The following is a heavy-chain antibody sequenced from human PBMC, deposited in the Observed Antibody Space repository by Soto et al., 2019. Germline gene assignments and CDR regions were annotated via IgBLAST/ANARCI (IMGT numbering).Heavy chain of an antibody. J-gene: IGHJ2*01. V-gene: IGHV4-31*03. D-gene: IGHD2-15*01. CDR2: IYYSGST. Sequence: QVQLQESGPGLVKPSQTLSLTCTVSGGSISSGGYYWIWIRQHPGKGLEWLGYIYYSGSTYYNPPLKSRVTISVDTSKNQFSLKLSSVTAAATVVYYCARDANYYCGGGSCYINWYSDLWGRGPLVTVSS. CDR3: ARDANYYCGGGSCYINWYSDL. CDR1: GGSISSGGYY.